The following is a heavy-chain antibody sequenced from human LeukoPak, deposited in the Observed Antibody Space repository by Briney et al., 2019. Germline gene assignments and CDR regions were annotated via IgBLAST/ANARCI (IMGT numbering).Heavy chain of an antibody. J-gene: IGHJ4*02. CDR3: PRDLRVYSGTLVGAY. CDR2: ISAYNGNT. V-gene: IGHV1-18*01. D-gene: IGHD1-26*01. Sequence: ASVKVSCKASGYTFTSYGISWVRQAPGQGLEWMGWISAYNGNTNYAQKLQGRVTMTTDTSTSTAYMELRSLRSDDTAVYYCPRDLRVYSGTLVGAYWGQVTLVTVSS. CDR1: GYTFTSYG.